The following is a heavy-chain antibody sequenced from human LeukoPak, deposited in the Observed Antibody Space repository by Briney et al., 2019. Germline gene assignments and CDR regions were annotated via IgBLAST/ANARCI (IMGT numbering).Heavy chain of an antibody. V-gene: IGHV3-21*01. CDR1: GFTFSSYS. CDR2: ISSSSSYI. J-gene: IGHJ4*02. CDR3: ARGVMAAAGRNFDY. D-gene: IGHD6-13*01. Sequence: PGGSLRLSCAASGFTFSSYSMNWVRQAPGKGLEWVSSISSSSSYIYYADLVKGRFTISRDNAKNSLYLQMNSLRAEDTAVYYCARGVMAAAGRNFDYWGQGTLVTVSS.